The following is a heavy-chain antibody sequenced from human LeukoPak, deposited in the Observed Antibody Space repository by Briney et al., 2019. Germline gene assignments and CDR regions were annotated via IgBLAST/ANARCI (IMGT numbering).Heavy chain of an antibody. D-gene: IGHD3-10*01. V-gene: IGHV1-69*04. J-gene: IGHJ4*02. CDR2: IIPILGIA. Sequence: SVKVSCKASGGTFSSYAISWVRQAPGQGLEWMGRIIPILGIANYAQKFQGRVTITADKSTSTAYMELSSLRSEDTAVYYCATEYGSGSYPFDYWGQGTLVTASS. CDR1: GGTFSSYA. CDR3: ATEYGSGSYPFDY.